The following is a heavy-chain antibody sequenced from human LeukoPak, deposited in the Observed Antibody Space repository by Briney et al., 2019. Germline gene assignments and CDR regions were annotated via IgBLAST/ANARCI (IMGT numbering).Heavy chain of an antibody. V-gene: IGHV3-23*01. CDR2: ISGSGDTT. D-gene: IGHD6-13*01. Sequence: PGGSLRLSCAASGFTFRSYAMSWVRQAPGKGLEWVSAISGSGDTTYYADSVKGRFTISRDNSKNTLFLHMNSLRVEDTAVYYCAKAPAAATKYYYGMDVWGQGTTVTVSS. CDR1: GFTFRSYA. J-gene: IGHJ6*02. CDR3: AKAPAAATKYYYGMDV.